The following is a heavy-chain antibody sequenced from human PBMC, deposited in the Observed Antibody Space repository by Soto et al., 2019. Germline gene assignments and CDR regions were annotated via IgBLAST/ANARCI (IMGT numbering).Heavy chain of an antibody. CDR3: ARGLITGSQYSEGWYYFDS. D-gene: IGHD1-26*01. Sequence: SETLSLTCTVSGGSISSGGYYWSWIRQHPGKGLEWIGYIYYSGSTNYNPSLKSRVTISVDTSNSQVSLKLSSVTAADTAVYYCARGLITGSQYSEGWYYFDSWGQGTQVTVSS. V-gene: IGHV4-61*08. CDR1: GGSISSGGYY. J-gene: IGHJ4*02. CDR2: IYYSGST.